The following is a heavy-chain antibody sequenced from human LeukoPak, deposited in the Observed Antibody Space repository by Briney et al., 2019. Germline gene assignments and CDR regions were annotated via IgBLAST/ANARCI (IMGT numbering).Heavy chain of an antibody. J-gene: IGHJ2*01. V-gene: IGHV4-39*01. Sequence: SETLSLTCTVSGGSITTSSYYWGWIRQPPGKGLEWIGIIYYSGSTYYNPSLKGRVTISVDTSKNQFSLKLSSVTAADTAVYYCARAYRARYFDLWGRGTLVTVSS. D-gene: IGHD1-14*01. CDR3: ARAYRARYFDL. CDR2: IYYSGST. CDR1: GGSITTSSYY.